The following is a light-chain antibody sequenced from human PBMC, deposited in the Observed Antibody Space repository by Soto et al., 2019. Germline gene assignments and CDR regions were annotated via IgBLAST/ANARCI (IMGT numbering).Light chain of an antibody. Sequence: EIVMTQSPATLSVSPGERVTLSCRASQSVSRSLAWYQQKPGQAPRLLIYGASTRATGIPARFSGSVSGTDFTLTISSLQSEYCAVYYCQQYNNWPPFTFGPGTKVDTK. CDR2: GAS. J-gene: IGKJ3*01. CDR3: QQYNNWPPFT. CDR1: QSVSRS. V-gene: IGKV3-15*01.